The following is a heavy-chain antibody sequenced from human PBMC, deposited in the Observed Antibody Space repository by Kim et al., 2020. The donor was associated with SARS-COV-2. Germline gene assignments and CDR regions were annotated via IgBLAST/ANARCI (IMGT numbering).Heavy chain of an antibody. CDR2: IYYSGST. CDR1: GGSISSGGYY. D-gene: IGHD4-17*01. Sequence: SETLSLTCTVSGGSISSGGYYWSWIRQHPGKGLEWIGYIYYSGSTYYNPSLKSRVTISVDTSKNQFSLKLSSVTAADTAVYYCARGVGQKDTVTTDYYYYYGMDVWGQGTTVTVSS. J-gene: IGHJ6*02. CDR3: ARGVGQKDTVTTDYYYYYGMDV. V-gene: IGHV4-31*03.